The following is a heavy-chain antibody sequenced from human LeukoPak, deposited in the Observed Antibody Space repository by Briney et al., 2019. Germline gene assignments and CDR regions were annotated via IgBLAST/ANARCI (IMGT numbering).Heavy chain of an antibody. CDR2: ISGNGAAT. Sequence: GRSLRLSCAASGFTFSGSAMSWVRQAPGKGLEWVSAISGNGAATFYADSVKGRFTISRDNSKNTLYLQMNSLKVEDSALYYCARERRGGDAFDLWGQGTMVTVSS. CDR3: ARERRGGDAFDL. D-gene: IGHD3-10*01. V-gene: IGHV3-23*01. J-gene: IGHJ3*01. CDR1: GFTFSGSA.